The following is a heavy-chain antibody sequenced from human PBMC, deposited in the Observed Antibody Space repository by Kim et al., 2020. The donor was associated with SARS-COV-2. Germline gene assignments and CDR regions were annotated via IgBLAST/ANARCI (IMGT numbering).Heavy chain of an antibody. CDR2: IYYSGST. CDR1: GGSISSSSYY. J-gene: IGHJ5*02. Sequence: SETLSLTCTVSGGSISSSSYYWGWIRQPPGKGLEWIGSIYYSGSTYYNPSLKSRVTISVDTSKNQFSLKLSSVTAADTAVYYCARLYYYGSGSPNNWFDPWGQGTLVTVSS. V-gene: IGHV4-39*01. CDR3: ARLYYYGSGSPNNWFDP. D-gene: IGHD3-10*01.